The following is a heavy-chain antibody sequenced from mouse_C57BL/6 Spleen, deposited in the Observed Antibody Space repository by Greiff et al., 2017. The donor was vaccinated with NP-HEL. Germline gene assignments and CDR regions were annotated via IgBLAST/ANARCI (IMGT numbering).Heavy chain of an antibody. CDR2: IYPGDGDT. CDR1: GYAFSSSW. J-gene: IGHJ2*01. D-gene: IGHD4-1*01. Sequence: QVQLQQSGPELVKPGASVKISCKASGYAFSSSWMNWVKQRPGKGLEWIGRIYPGDGDTNYNGKFKGRATLTADKSSSTAYMQLSSLTSEDSAVYFCARSKLGPPFDYWGQGTTLTVSS. V-gene: IGHV1-82*01. CDR3: ARSKLGPPFDY.